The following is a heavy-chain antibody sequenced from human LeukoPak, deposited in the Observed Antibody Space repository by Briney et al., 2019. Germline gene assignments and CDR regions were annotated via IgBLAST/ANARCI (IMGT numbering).Heavy chain of an antibody. CDR3: ARQPYGDYAWFDP. V-gene: IGHV4-59*08. D-gene: IGHD4-17*01. J-gene: IGHJ5*02. CDR2: IYYSGST. CDR1: GGPISSYY. Sequence: SETLSLTCTVSGGPISSYYWSWIRQPPGKGLEWIGYIYYSGSTNYNPSLKSRVTISVDTSKNQFSLKLSSVTAADTAVYYCARQPYGDYAWFDPWGQGTLVTVSS.